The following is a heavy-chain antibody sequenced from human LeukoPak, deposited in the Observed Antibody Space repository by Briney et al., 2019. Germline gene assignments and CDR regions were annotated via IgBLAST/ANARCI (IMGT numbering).Heavy chain of an antibody. V-gene: IGHV4-59*08. D-gene: IGHD3-10*01. Sequence: PSETLSLTCTVSGGSISSYYWSWIRQPAGKGLEWIGYIYYSGSTNYNPSLKSRVTISVDTSKNQFSLKLSSVTAADTAVYYCASTSLTTRGRYYFDNWGQGTLVTVSS. CDR2: IYYSGST. CDR3: ASTSLTTRGRYYFDN. CDR1: GGSISSYY. J-gene: IGHJ4*02.